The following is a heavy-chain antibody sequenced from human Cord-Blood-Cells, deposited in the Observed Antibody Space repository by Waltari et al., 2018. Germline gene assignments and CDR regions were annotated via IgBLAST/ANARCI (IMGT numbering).Heavy chain of an antibody. CDR3: ARGPDLWFGELYFDY. Sequence: QVQLQQWGAGLLKPSETLSLTCAVYGGSFSGYYWSWIRQPPGKGLEWIGEINHGGSTNYNPSLKSRVTISVDTSKNQFSLKLSSVTAADTAVYYCARGPDLWFGELYFDYWGQGTLVTVSS. J-gene: IGHJ4*02. CDR2: INHGGST. CDR1: GGSFSGYY. D-gene: IGHD3-10*01. V-gene: IGHV4-34*01.